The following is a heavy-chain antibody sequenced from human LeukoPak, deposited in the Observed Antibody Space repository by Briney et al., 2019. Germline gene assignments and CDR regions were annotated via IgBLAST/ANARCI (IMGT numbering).Heavy chain of an antibody. Sequence: SETLSLTCAVYGGSFSGYYWSWIRQPPGKGLEWIGEINHSGSTNYNPSLKSRVTISVDTSKNQFSLKLSSVTAADTAVYYCARGIAGRPDDYYYYMDVWGKGTTVTVSS. J-gene: IGHJ6*03. CDR1: GGSFSGYY. D-gene: IGHD6-6*01. CDR3: ARGIAGRPDDYYYYMDV. V-gene: IGHV4-34*01. CDR2: INHSGST.